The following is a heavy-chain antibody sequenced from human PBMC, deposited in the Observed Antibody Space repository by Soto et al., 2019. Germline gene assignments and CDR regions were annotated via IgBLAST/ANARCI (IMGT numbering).Heavy chain of an antibody. CDR1: GGSISSYY. J-gene: IGHJ4*02. CDR3: ARLSSGYVFLDY. CDR2: IYYSGST. D-gene: IGHD5-12*01. Sequence: SETLSLTCTVSGGSISSYYWSWIRQPPGKELEWIGYIYYSGSTNYNPSLKSRVTISVDTSKNQFSLKLSSVTAADTAVYYCARLSSGYVFLDYWGQGTLVTVSS. V-gene: IGHV4-59*01.